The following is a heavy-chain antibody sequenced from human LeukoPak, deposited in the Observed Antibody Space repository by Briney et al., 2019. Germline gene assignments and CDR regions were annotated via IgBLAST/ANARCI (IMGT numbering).Heavy chain of an antibody. CDR2: ISRDRSYI. CDR3: VKESDGFDI. Sequence: GGSLRLSCAASGFIFSSHIMNWVRQAPGKGLEWVAVISRDRSYIHYAESVKGRFTISRDNSKNTLYLEMSSLRAEDTAVYFCVKESDGFDIWGQGTPVAVSS. CDR1: GFIFSSHI. V-gene: IGHV3-30*15. J-gene: IGHJ3*02.